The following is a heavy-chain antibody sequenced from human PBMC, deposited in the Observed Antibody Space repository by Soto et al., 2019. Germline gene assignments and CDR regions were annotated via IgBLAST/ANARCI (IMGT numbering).Heavy chain of an antibody. CDR3: ARVGDSGWNYDFDH. CDR2: ISGTGVTI. V-gene: IGHV3-48*02. D-gene: IGHD6-19*01. CDR1: GFNFPTFP. Sequence: PGGSLRLSCAASGFNFPTFPMNWVRQAPGKGLEWISYISGTGVTIHYADSVKGRFTISRDNAKNSLHLQMNSLRDTDTAIYYCARVGDSGWNYDFDHWGHGTLVTVSS. J-gene: IGHJ4*01.